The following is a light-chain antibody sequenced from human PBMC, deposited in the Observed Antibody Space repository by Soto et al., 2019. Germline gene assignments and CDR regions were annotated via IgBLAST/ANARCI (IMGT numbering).Light chain of an antibody. CDR1: SSDVGSYNL. CDR3: CSYAGSSSYV. V-gene: IGLV2-23*01. Sequence: QSVLTQPASVSGSPGQSITISCTGTSSDVGSYNLVSWYQQHPGKAPELMIYDGSKRPSGVSNRFSGSKSGNTASLTISGLQAEDEADYYCCSYAGSSSYVFGTGTKVTVL. J-gene: IGLJ1*01. CDR2: DGS.